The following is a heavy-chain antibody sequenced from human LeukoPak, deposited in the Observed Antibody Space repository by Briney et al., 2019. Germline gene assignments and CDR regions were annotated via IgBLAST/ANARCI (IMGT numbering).Heavy chain of an antibody. CDR1: GYTFTGYY. CDR3: ARDRGGQWLAPGY. Sequence: GASVKVSCKASGYTFTGYYMHWVRQAPGQGLEWMGWIKPNSGGTNYAQKFQGRVTMTRDTSISTAYMELSRLRSDDTAVYYCARDRGGQWLAPGYWGQGTLVTVSS. CDR2: IKPNSGGT. J-gene: IGHJ4*02. V-gene: IGHV1-2*02. D-gene: IGHD6-19*01.